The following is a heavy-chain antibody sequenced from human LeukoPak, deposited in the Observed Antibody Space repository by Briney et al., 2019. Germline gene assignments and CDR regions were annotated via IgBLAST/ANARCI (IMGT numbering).Heavy chain of an antibody. CDR2: IYYRSQWYN. Sequence: SQTLSLTCAISGDSVSSNSAAWNWIRQSPSRGLEWLGRIYYRSQWYNDDAVSVKGRISINSDTAKNQFSLHLNSVTPDDTALYYCARGGLVRGSLNSLTGFDFWGQGTMVTVSS. CDR3: ARGGLVRGSLNSLTGFDF. V-gene: IGHV6-1*01. D-gene: IGHD3-10*01. CDR1: GDSVSSNSAA. J-gene: IGHJ3*01.